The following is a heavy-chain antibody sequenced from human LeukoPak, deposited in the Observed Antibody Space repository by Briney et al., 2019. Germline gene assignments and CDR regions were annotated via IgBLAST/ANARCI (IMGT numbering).Heavy chain of an antibody. CDR3: ARDRHQRGYSYGTLDY. CDR2: ISSSSSYI. Sequence: PGGSLRLSCGDSGLTFSSYEMNWVCQAPGKGLEWVSSISSSSSYIYYADSVKGRFTISRDNAKNSLYLQMNSLRAEDTAVYYCARDRHQRGYSYGTLDYWGQGTLVTVSS. D-gene: IGHD5-18*01. CDR1: GLTFSSYE. V-gene: IGHV3-21*01. J-gene: IGHJ4*02.